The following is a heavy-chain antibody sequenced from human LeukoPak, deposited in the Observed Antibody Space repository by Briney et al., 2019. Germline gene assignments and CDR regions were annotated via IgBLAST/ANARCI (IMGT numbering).Heavy chain of an antibody. CDR3: ARDGRGPFDY. J-gene: IGHJ4*02. CDR1: GFTFSSYS. Sequence: GGSLRLSCAASGFTFSSYSMNWVRQAPGKGLEWVAVISYDGSNKYYADSVKGRFTISRDNSKNTLYLQMNSLRAEDTAVYYCARDGRGPFDYWGQGTLVTVSS. CDR2: ISYDGSNK. D-gene: IGHD1-26*01. V-gene: IGHV3-30*03.